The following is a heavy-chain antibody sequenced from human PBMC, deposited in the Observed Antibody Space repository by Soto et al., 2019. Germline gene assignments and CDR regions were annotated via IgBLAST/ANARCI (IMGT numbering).Heavy chain of an antibody. CDR3: ARNIAAAGTRWFDP. J-gene: IGHJ5*02. D-gene: IGHD6-13*01. CDR1: GFSLSTSGVG. V-gene: IGHV2-5*02. CDR2: IYWDDDK. Sequence: QITLKESGPTLVKPTQTLTLTCTFSGFSLSTSGVGVGWIRQPPGKALEWLALIYWDDDKRYSPSLKSRLTIPKDTSKNQVVLTMTNMDPVDTATYYCARNIAAAGTRWFDPWGQGTLFTVSS.